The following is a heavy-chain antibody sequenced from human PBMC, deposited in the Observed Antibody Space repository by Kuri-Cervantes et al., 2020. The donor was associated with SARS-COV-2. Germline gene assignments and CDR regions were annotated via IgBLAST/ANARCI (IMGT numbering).Heavy chain of an antibody. CDR3: ARERSGSYEPYYFDY. J-gene: IGHJ4*02. CDR1: GYTFTSYD. CDR2: MNPNSGNT. V-gene: IGHV1-8*01. Sequence: ASVKVSCKASGYTFTSYDINWVRQATGQGLEWMGWMNPNSGNTGYAQKFQGRVTMTRNTSISTAYMELSSLRSDDTAVYYCARERSGSYEPYYFDYWGQGTLVTVSS. D-gene: IGHD1-26*01.